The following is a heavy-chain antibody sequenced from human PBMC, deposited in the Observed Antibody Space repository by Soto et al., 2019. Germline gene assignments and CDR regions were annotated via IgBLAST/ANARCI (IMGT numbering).Heavy chain of an antibody. J-gene: IGHJ4*02. D-gene: IGHD3-22*01. V-gene: IGHV3-30*18. Sequence: GASLRLSCTASGFTVSSYGIYWVCDRPGKGMGGVAVISYDGSHKFLADSVKGRFTLPRDLSKGTLYLQMNSLRAEDTAVYYCAKXMFPQTVLDSSSPWGYYWGPGTLVTVSS. CDR1: GFTVSSYG. CDR3: AKXMFPQTVLDSSSPWGYY. CDR2: ISYDGSHK.